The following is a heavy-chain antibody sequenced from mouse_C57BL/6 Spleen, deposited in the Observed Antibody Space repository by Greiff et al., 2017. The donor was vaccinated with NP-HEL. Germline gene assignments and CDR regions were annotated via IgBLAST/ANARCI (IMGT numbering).Heavy chain of an antibody. V-gene: IGHV5-17*01. CDR1: GFTFSDYG. D-gene: IGHD2-3*01. CDR2: ISSGSSTI. CDR3: ARRRSDLSYYFDY. Sequence: DVHLVESGGGLVKPGGSLKLSCAASGFTFSDYGMHWVRQAPEKGLEWVAYISSGSSTIYYADTVKGRFTISRDNAKNTLFLQMTSLRSEDTAMYYCARRRSDLSYYFDYWGQGTTLTVSS. J-gene: IGHJ2*01.